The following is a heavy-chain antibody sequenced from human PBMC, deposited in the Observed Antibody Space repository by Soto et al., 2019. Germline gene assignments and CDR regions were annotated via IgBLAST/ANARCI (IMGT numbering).Heavy chain of an antibody. Sequence: GGAPRLSCAAPGFTFRSYGMARGRPGPGKGVEWVAVISYDGSNKYYADSVKGRFTISRDNSKNTLYLQMNSLRAEDTAVYYCAKDRSPYYYDSSGSLDYWGQGTLVTVSS. D-gene: IGHD3-22*01. CDR3: AKDRSPYYYDSSGSLDY. V-gene: IGHV3-30*18. J-gene: IGHJ4*02. CDR2: ISYDGSNK. CDR1: GFTFRSYG.